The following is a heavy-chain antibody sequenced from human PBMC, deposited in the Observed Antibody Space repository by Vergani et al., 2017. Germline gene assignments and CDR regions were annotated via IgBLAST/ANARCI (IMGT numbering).Heavy chain of an antibody. CDR1: GFTFNHYA. Sequence: EVQLLESGGDLVQPGGSLRLSCAASGFTFNHYAMNWVRQAPGKGLEWVSGIRGRVGSTYYAGSVKGRFTISRDSSKNTLSLQMTRLSAGDTAVYYCAKANPRNSGYDYLYYYHAMDVWGQGTTVTVSS. D-gene: IGHD5-12*01. CDR3: AKANPRNSGYDYLYYYHAMDV. J-gene: IGHJ6*02. V-gene: IGHV3-23*01. CDR2: IRGRVGST.